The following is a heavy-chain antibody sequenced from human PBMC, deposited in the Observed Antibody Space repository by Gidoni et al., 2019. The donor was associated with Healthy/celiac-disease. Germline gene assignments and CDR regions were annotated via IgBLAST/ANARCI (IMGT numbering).Heavy chain of an antibody. CDR3: ARNLEHYDILKLRYYYYGMDV. D-gene: IGHD3-9*01. CDR2: ISINGGST. CDR1: GFTVSSYA. J-gene: IGHJ6*02. Sequence: EVQRVESGGGLVQPGGSLRLSCAASGFTVSSYAMPWVRQAPGKGREYVSAISINGGSTYYANSVKGRFTISRDNSKNTLYLQMGSLRAEDMAVYYCARNLEHYDILKLRYYYYGMDVWGQGTTVTVSS. V-gene: IGHV3-64*01.